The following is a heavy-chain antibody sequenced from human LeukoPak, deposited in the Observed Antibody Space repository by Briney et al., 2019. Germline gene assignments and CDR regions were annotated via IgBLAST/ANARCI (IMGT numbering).Heavy chain of an antibody. CDR2: INTDGSST. CDR1: GFTFSNYW. CDR3: AIAVRDRDY. V-gene: IGHV3-74*01. Sequence: GGSLRLSWAASGFTFSNYWMHWVRQAPGKGLVWVSRINTDGSSTSYVDSVKGRFTISRDNAKNSLYLQMNSLRAEDTAVYYCAIAVRDRDYWGQGTLVTVSS. D-gene: IGHD5-24*01. J-gene: IGHJ4*02.